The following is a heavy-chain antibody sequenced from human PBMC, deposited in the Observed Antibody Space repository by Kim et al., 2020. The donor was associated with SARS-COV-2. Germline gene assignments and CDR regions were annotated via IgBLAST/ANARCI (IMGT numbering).Heavy chain of an antibody. J-gene: IGHJ4*02. D-gene: IGHD2-15*01. CDR2: ISWNSGSI. CDR1: GFTFDDYA. CDR3: AKDSDCSGGSCPLDY. Sequence: GGSLRLSCAASGFTFDDYAMHWVRQAPGKGLEWVSGISWNSGSIGYADSVKGRFTITRDNAKTSLYLQMNRLRAEDTALYYCAKDSDCSGGSCPLDYWGQGTLVTVSS. V-gene: IGHV3-9*01.